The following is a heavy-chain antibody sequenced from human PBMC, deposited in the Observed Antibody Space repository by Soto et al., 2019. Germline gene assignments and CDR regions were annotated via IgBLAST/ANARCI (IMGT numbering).Heavy chain of an antibody. CDR2: IHYNGRT. CDR3: AGGLVVATSPFDH. V-gene: IGHV4-59*01. D-gene: IGHD2-15*01. Sequence: SETLSLTCSVSGGSISSNYWSWIRLPPGKGLEWIGYIHYNGRTNQNPSLKSRVTISLDTSKNQFSLKLSSVTAADTAVYYCAGGLVVATSPFDHWGQGTLVAVSS. CDR1: GGSISSNY. J-gene: IGHJ4*02.